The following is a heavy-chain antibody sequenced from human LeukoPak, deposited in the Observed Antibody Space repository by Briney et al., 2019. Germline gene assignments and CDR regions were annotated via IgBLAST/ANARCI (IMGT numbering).Heavy chain of an antibody. CDR2: ISYDGSNK. D-gene: IGHD2-2*01. V-gene: IGHV3-30*18. J-gene: IGHJ4*02. CDR1: GFTFSSYG. CDR3: AKAPHIVVVPTGGDY. Sequence: PGGSLRLSCAASGFTFSSYGMHWVRQAPGKGLEWVAVISYDGSNKYYADSVKGRFTISRDNSKNTLYLQMNSLRAEDTAVYYCAKAPHIVVVPTGGDYWGQGTLVTVSS.